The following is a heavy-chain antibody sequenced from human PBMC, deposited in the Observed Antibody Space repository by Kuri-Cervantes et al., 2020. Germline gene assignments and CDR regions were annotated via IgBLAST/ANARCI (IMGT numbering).Heavy chain of an antibody. CDR2: IIPIFGTA. V-gene: IGHV1-69*05. Sequence: SVKVSCKASGGTFSSYAISWVRQAPGQGLEWMGGIIPIFGTANYAQKFQGRVTITTDESTSRAYMELSSLRSEDTAMYYCARLYCGGDCYSGPFDYWGQGTLVTVSS. D-gene: IGHD2-21*02. J-gene: IGHJ4*02. CDR1: GGTFSSYA. CDR3: ARLYCGGDCYSGPFDY.